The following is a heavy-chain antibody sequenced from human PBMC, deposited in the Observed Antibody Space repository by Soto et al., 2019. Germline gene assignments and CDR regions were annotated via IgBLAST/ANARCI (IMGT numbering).Heavy chain of an antibody. CDR2: IWYDGSNK. J-gene: IGHJ6*02. V-gene: IGHV3-33*01. CDR1: GFTFSSYG. CDR3: ARDLAHYYYDSSGGSYGMDV. Sequence: QVQLVESGGGVVQPGRSLRLSCAASGFTFSSYGMHWVRQAPGKGLEWVAVIWYDGSNKYYADSVKGRFTISRDNSKNTLYLQMNSLRAEDTAVYYCARDLAHYYYDSSGGSYGMDVWGQGTTVTVSS. D-gene: IGHD3-22*01.